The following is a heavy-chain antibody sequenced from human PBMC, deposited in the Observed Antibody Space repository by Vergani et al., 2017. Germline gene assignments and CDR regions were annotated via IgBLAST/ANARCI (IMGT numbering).Heavy chain of an antibody. CDR3: ARGRYCSSTSCLYFDY. V-gene: IGHV4-61*08. Sequence: QVQLQESGPGLVKPSETLSLTCTVSGGSVSSGGYYWSWIRQPPGKGLAWIGYIYYSGSTNYNPSLKSRVTISVDTSKNQFSLKLSSVTAADTAVYYCARGRYCSSTSCLYFDYWGQGTLVTVSS. J-gene: IGHJ4*02. D-gene: IGHD2-2*01. CDR1: GGSVSSGGYY. CDR2: IYYSGST.